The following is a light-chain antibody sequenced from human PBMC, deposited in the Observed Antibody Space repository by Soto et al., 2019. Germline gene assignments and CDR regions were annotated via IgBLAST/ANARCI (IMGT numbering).Light chain of an antibody. CDR2: AAS. Sequence: VMTQSPATLSLSPGERATLSCRASQSVGSDLAWYQQKPGQVPRLLIYAASTRATGIPARFSSSGSGTEFTLTISSLHSEDFAVYSCQHYNHWPLSFGGGTKVEIK. CDR1: QSVGSD. V-gene: IGKV3-15*01. J-gene: IGKJ4*01. CDR3: QHYNHWPLS.